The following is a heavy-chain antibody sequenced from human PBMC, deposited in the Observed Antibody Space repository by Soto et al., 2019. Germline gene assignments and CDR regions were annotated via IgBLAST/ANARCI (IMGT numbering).Heavy chain of an antibody. Sequence: QVPLVESGGGVVQPGTSLRLSCAASGFIFRSHGMHWVRQAPGKGLEWLAVIWYDGSNKYYADSVKGRFTISRDNSKNTLYLQMNSLRAEDTAVYYCARWSDNKVVDPWGQGTVGTVSS. D-gene: IGHD1-1*01. J-gene: IGHJ5*02. CDR3: ARWSDNKVVDP. CDR1: GFIFRSHG. V-gene: IGHV3-33*01. CDR2: IWYDGSNK.